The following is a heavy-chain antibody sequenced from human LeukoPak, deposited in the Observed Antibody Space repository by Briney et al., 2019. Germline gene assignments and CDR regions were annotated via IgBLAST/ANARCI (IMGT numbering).Heavy chain of an antibody. J-gene: IGHJ4*02. CDR1: GGSFSSYF. Sequence: PSETLSLTCAGYGGSFSSYFWTWIRQTPGKGLEWIGEINHSGSTNYNPSLKSRVTISVDTSKNQFSLKLGSVTAADTAVYYCARARGQWLVRSYFDYWGQGTLVTVSS. V-gene: IGHV4-34*01. D-gene: IGHD6-19*01. CDR3: ARARGQWLVRSYFDY. CDR2: INHSGST.